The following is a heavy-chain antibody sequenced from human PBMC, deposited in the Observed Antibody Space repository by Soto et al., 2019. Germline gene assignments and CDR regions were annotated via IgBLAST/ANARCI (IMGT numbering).Heavy chain of an antibody. CDR2: IRGKGYGGTK. D-gene: IGHD2-21*01. J-gene: IGHJ4*02. Sequence: GGSLSLSSSPSGFRFGKYAMVWFRRAPARGLEGEGFIRGKGYGGTKEYAASVKGRFTISRDDSRSIAYLQMDSLKADDTAIYYCTRGDWQYYFDYWGQGTLVTVSS. CDR1: GFRFGKYA. CDR3: TRGDWQYYFDY. V-gene: IGHV3-49*03.